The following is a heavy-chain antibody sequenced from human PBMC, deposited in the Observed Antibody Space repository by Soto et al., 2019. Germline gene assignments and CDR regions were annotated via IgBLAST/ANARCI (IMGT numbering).Heavy chain of an antibody. D-gene: IGHD3-10*01. J-gene: IGHJ4*02. CDR1: GGSISSGGYS. CDR2: IYLSGST. Sequence: QLQLQESGSGLVKPSQTLSLTCAVSGGSISSGGYSWSWIRQPPGKGLEWIGYIYLSGSTYYNPPLKSRVTRSVDRSKIQFSLKLSSVTAADTAVYYCARDRGVRGLAYFDYWGQGTLVTVSS. CDR3: ARDRGVRGLAYFDY. V-gene: IGHV4-30-2*01.